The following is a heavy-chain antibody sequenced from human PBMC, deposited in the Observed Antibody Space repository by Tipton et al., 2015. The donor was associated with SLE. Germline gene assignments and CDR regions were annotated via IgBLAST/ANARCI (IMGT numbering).Heavy chain of an antibody. J-gene: IGHJ5*02. Sequence: LTCAVYGGSFSGYYWSWIRQPPGKGLEWIGEINHSGSTNYNPSLKSRVTISVDTSKNQFSLKLSSVTAADTAVYYCAGTYYGDYVWFDPWGQGILVTVSS. CDR1: GGSFSGYY. CDR3: AGTYYGDYVWFDP. D-gene: IGHD4-17*01. CDR2: INHSGST. V-gene: IGHV4-34*01.